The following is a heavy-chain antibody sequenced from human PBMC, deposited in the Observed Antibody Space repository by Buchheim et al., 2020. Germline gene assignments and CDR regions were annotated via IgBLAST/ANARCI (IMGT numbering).Heavy chain of an antibody. CDR1: EFTFSSYD. J-gene: IGHJ4*02. D-gene: IGHD5-18*01. CDR2: ISYDGSDK. CDR3: AKGPFRGYNFGLFFDY. V-gene: IGHV3-30*18. Sequence: QVQLVESGGGVVRPGRSLRLSCAASEFTFSSYDMQWVRQAPGKGLEWVSLISYDGSDKYYTDSVKGRFTISRDNSKKMLYLQMNSLRAEDTAVYYCAKGPFRGYNFGLFFDYWGQGTL.